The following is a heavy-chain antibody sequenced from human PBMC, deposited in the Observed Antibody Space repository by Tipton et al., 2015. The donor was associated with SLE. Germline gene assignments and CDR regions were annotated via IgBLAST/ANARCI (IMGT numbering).Heavy chain of an antibody. CDR3: ARDLQSGWYDNWFDP. D-gene: IGHD6-19*01. CDR1: GFTFDDYA. CDR2: ISWNSGSI. V-gene: IGHV3-9*01. J-gene: IGHJ5*02. Sequence: SLRLSCAASGFTFDDYAMHWVRQAPGKGLEWVSGISWNSGSIGYADSVKGRFTISRDNAKKSLYLQMNSLRAEDTAVYYCARDLQSGWYDNWFDPWGQGTLVTVSS.